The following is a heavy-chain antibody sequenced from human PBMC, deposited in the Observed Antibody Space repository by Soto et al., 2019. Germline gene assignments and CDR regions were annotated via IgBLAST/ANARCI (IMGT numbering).Heavy chain of an antibody. CDR3: AGEDSYCCYGIDG. V-gene: IGHV4-31*03. CDR2: IYYSGST. Sequence: PSLTCTVSRGSISSGGYYWSWIRQHPGKGLAWVGYIYYSGSTYYNPSFKSRVTISVGTSKSQFSLQLSSVTAADPAVYYGAGEDSYCCYGIDGWGQGTTGTVAS. CDR1: RGSISSGGYY. D-gene: IGHD4-4*01. J-gene: IGHJ6*02.